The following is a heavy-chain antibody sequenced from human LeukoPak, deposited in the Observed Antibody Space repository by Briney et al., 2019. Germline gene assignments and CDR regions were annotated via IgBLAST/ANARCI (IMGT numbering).Heavy chain of an antibody. Sequence: GGSLRLLYGASGFTFSRNYMSWARQAPGKGLEEVSSMSSSRNHIYYADSMKGRFTISRDNAEISLYLQMNSLGANDTAVYYCAPSVNYYYYMDIWGKGTTVSVSS. CDR2: MSSSRNHI. V-gene: IGHV3-21*01. CDR3: APSVNYYYYMDI. D-gene: IGHD5/OR15-5a*01. CDR1: GFTFSRNY. J-gene: IGHJ6*03.